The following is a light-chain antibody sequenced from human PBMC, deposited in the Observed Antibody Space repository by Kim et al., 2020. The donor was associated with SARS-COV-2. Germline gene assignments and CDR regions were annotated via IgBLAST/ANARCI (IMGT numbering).Light chain of an antibody. Sequence: GQSITISCTGTSSDVGAHDYVSWFQQYPGKVPKLLIYDVTTRPSRVSARFSGSKSGNTASLTISGVQTEDEAVYYCSSWTTSNTLVFGGGTQLTVL. CDR1: SSDVGAHDY. CDR3: SSWTTSNTLV. J-gene: IGLJ2*01. V-gene: IGLV2-14*03. CDR2: DVT.